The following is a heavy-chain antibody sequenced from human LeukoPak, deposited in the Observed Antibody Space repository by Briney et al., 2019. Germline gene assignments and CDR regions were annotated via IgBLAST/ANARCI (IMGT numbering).Heavy chain of an antibody. D-gene: IGHD4-17*01. CDR3: AREANGDFFDY. CDR2: ISGTGNTI. CDR1: GFTFSTYE. J-gene: IGHJ4*02. Sequence: GGSLRLSCAASGFTFSTYEMNWVRQAPGKGLEWVSYISGTGNTIYYADSVKGRFTISRDNAKNSLYLQMNSLRAEDMALYYCAREANGDFFDYWGQRTLVTVSS. V-gene: IGHV3-48*03.